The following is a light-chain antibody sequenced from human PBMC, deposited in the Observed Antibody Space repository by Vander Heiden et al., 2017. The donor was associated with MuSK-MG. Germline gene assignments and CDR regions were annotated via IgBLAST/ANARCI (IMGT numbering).Light chain of an antibody. CDR1: SSDVGGSNY. Sequence: QSVLTPPRSVSGSPGQSVTISCTGTSSDVGGSNYVSWYQQPPGKAPKLMIYDVTKRPSGVPDRFSGSKSGNAASLTISGLQAEDEADYYCCSYADSYTFVVGTGTKVNGL. CDR2: DVT. J-gene: IGLJ1*01. V-gene: IGLV2-11*01. CDR3: CSYADSYTFV.